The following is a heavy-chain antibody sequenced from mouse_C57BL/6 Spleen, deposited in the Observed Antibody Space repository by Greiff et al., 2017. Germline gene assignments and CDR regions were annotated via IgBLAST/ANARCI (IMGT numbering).Heavy chain of an antibody. CDR3: ARSYYGSYYFDY. CDR2: INPSSGYT. J-gene: IGHJ2*01. Sequence: QVQLQQSGAELARPGASVKISCKASGYTFTTSTMHWVKRGPGQGLEWIGEINPSSGYTKYNQKFKDKATLTADKSSSTAYMQLSSLTSEDSAVYYCARSYYGSYYFDYWGQGTTLTVTS. D-gene: IGHD2-9*01. V-gene: IGHV1-4*01. CDR1: GYTFTTST.